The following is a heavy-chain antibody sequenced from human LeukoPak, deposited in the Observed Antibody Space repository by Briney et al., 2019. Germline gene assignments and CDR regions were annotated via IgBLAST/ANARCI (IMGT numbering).Heavy chain of an antibody. V-gene: IGHV3-11*01. D-gene: IGHD1-26*01. CDR1: GFSFRDYY. J-gene: IGHJ2*01. CDR2: ISDSGHII. Sequence: GGSLRLSCAVSGFSFRDYYMTWIRQAPGKGLEWISYISDSGHIIYYADSVRGRFTISRDNAKRSLFLQMNSLRAEDTAVYYCAKDRTVGASYWYFDLWGRGTLVTVSS. CDR3: AKDRTVGASYWYFDL.